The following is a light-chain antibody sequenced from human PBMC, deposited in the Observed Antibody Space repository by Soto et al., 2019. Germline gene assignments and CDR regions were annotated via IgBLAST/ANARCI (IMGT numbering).Light chain of an antibody. Sequence: DIQLTQSPSSLSASLGDSITITCRASEPINTFLNWYQVQPGKAPRLLVYGASYLQVGVPVRFRGNGSGTLFTRTIDNLQREDLASYFCQQFFSAVLTFGGGT. CDR3: QQFFSAVLT. CDR2: GAS. CDR1: EPINTF. J-gene: IGKJ4*01. V-gene: IGKV1-39*01.